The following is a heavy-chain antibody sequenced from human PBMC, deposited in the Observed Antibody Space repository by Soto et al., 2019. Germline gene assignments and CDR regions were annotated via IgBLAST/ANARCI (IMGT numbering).Heavy chain of an antibody. Sequence: QVQVVQSGAEVKKPGSSVKVSCNASAGTFSNYAISWVRQAPGHGREWVGGIIPLTETPVDAQTDQGRLTITADEITCAAYIELCSLRSYDTAVYYCAIGTSTSWTGDFWGQGTLVTVSS. J-gene: IGHJ4*02. CDR3: AIGTSTSWTGDF. CDR2: IIPLTETP. CDR1: AGTFSNYA. D-gene: IGHD6-13*01. V-gene: IGHV1-69*01.